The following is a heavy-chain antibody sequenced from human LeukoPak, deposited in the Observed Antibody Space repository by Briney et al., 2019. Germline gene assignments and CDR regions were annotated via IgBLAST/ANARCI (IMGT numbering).Heavy chain of an antibody. CDR2: IKEDGSEI. J-gene: IGHJ4*02. D-gene: IGHD4-23*01. Sequence: GGSLRLSCAASAFTFSNYWMSWVRQAPGKGLEGVANIKEDGSEINYVDSVKGRFTISRANAKNSLYLQMNSLRVDDTAAYYCARDRGYSTLDYWGQGTLVTVSS. CDR3: ARDRGYSTLDY. CDR1: AFTFSNYW. V-gene: IGHV3-7*01.